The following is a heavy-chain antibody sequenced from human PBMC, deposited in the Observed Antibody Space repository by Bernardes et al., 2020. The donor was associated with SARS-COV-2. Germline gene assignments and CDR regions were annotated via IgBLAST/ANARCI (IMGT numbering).Heavy chain of an antibody. D-gene: IGHD3-16*01. V-gene: IGHV3-15*01. CDR2: IKSKTDGGTT. J-gene: IGHJ4*02. CDR3: TATDNWGGYFDY. CDR1: GFTFSNAW. Sequence: GGSLRLSRAASGFTFSNAWMSWVRQAPGKGLEWVGRIKSKTDGGTTDYAAPVKGRFTISRDDSKNTLYLQMNSLKTEDTAVYYCTATDNWGGYFDYWGQGTLVTVSS.